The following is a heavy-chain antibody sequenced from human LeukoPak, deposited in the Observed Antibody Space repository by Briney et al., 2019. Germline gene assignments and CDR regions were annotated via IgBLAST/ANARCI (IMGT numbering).Heavy chain of an antibody. CDR3: ARDSHKLHSSAYFYFFDY. D-gene: IGHD3-22*01. V-gene: IGHV3-66*02. Sequence: GGSLRLSCAASGFTVSSDYMGWVRQAPGKGLEYVSIIYGGGDTFYADSVKGRFTISRDNPKDTLYLQMNSLRAEDTAVYYCARDSHKLHSSAYFYFFDYWGQGTLVSVSS. CDR2: IYGGGDT. CDR1: GFTVSSDY. J-gene: IGHJ4*02.